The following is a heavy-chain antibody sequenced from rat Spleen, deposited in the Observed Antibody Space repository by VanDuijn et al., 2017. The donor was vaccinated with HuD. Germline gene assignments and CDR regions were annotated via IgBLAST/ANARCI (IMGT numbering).Heavy chain of an antibody. CDR3: ARQWDS. Sequence: EVQLVESGGGLVQPGRSLKLSCAASGFTFSYYGMHWIRQAPTKGLEWVATISYDGSSTYYRDSVKGRFTVSRNNAKSTLYLEMDSLRSEDTATYYCARQWDSWGQGVMVTVSS. CDR1: GFTFSYYG. V-gene: IGHV5-29*01. J-gene: IGHJ2*01. CDR2: ISYDGSST.